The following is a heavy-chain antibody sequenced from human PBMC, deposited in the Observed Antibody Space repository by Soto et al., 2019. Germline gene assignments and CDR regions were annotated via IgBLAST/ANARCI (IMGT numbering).Heavy chain of an antibody. CDR2: IYYSGST. CDR1: GGSISSYY. V-gene: IGHV4-59*08. CDR3: ARHAYCGGDCMSYDFDY. J-gene: IGHJ4*02. D-gene: IGHD2-21*02. Sequence: SETLSLTCTVSGGSISSYYWSWIRQPPGKGLEWIGYIYYSGSTNYNPPLKSRVTISVDTSKNQFSLKLSSVTAADTAVYYCARHAYCGGDCMSYDFDYWGQGTLVTVSS.